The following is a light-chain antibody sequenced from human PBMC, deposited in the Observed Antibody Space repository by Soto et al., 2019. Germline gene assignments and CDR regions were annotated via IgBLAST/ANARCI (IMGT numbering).Light chain of an antibody. V-gene: IGKV3-11*01. Sequence: EIVLTQSPATLSLSPGERATLSCRASQSVSSYLAWYQQKPGQAPRLLIYDASNRATGIPARFSGSGSGTDFTLTISRLESEDSAVYYCQQYGISPFTFGGGTKVDIK. CDR2: DAS. CDR3: QQYGISPFT. CDR1: QSVSSY. J-gene: IGKJ4*01.